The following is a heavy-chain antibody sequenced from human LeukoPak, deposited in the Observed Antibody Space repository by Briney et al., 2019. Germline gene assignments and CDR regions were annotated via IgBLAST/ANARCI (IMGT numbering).Heavy chain of an antibody. Sequence: ASVKVSCKASGYTFTSYYMHWVRQAPGQGLEWMGIINPSGGSTSYAQKFQGGVTMTRDMSTSTVYMELSSLRSEDTAVYYCARDALSGSYPEPFDYWGQGTLVTVSS. V-gene: IGHV1-46*01. CDR1: GYTFTSYY. CDR2: INPSGGST. CDR3: ARDALSGSYPEPFDY. D-gene: IGHD1-26*01. J-gene: IGHJ4*02.